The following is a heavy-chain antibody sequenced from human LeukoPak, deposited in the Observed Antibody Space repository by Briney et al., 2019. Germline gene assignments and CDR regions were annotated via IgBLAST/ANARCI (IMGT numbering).Heavy chain of an antibody. CDR2: IWYDGSNK. D-gene: IGHD5-12*01. CDR1: GFTFSSYG. J-gene: IGHJ4*02. V-gene: IGHV3-33*06. Sequence: GRSLRLSCAASGFTFSSYGMHWVRQAPGKGLEWVAVIWYDGSNKYYADSVKGRFTIYRDNSKNTLYLQMNSLRAEDTAVYYCAKDQVGNRRYSGYDYFDYWGQGALVTVSS. CDR3: AKDQVGNRRYSGYDYFDY.